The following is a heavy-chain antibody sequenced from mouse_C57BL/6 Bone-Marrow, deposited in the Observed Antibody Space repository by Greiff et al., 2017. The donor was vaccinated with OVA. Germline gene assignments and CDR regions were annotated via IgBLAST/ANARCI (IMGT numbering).Heavy chain of an antibody. CDR2: IYPRSGNT. J-gene: IGHJ2*01. CDR3: ARSITTVDYFDY. V-gene: IGHV1-81*01. CDR1: GYTFTSYG. Sequence: VQLQQSGAELARPGASVKLSCKASGYTFTSYGISWVKQRTGQGLEWIGEIYPRSGNTYYNEKFKGKATLTADKSSSTAYMELRSLTSEDSAVYFGARSITTVDYFDYWGQGTTLTVSS. D-gene: IGHD1-1*01.